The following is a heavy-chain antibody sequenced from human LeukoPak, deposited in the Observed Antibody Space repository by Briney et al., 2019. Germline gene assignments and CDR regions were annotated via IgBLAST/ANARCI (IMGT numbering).Heavy chain of an antibody. J-gene: IGHJ4*02. CDR2: IYTSGST. Sequence: PSETLSLTCTVSGGSISSYYWSWIRQPAGKGLEWIGRIYTSGSTNYNPSLKSRVTMSVDTSKNQFSLKLSSVTVADTAVYYCARDALDGDYARLYYFDYWGQGTLVTVSS. CDR3: ARDALDGDYARLYYFDY. V-gene: IGHV4-4*07. D-gene: IGHD4-17*01. CDR1: GGSISSYY.